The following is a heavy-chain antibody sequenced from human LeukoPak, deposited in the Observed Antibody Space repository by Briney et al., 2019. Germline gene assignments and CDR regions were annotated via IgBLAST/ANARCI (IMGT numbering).Heavy chain of an antibody. CDR1: GYTFTSYA. CDR3: ARDPDENDYYYYGMDV. CDR2: INAGSGNT. V-gene: IGHV1-3*01. J-gene: IGHJ6*02. Sequence: ASVKVSCKASGYTFTSYAIHWVRQAPGQRLEWMGWINAGSGNTKYSQKFQGRVTITRDTSASTAYMELSSLRSEDTAVYYCARDPDENDYYYYGMDVWGQGTTVTVSS. D-gene: IGHD1-1*01.